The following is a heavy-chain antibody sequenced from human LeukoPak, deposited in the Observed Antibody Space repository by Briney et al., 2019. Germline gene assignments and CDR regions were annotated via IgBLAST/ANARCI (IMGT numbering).Heavy chain of an antibody. D-gene: IGHD4-23*01. CDR2: IKQDGSEK. Sequence: PGGSLRLSCAASGFTFSSYWMSWVRQAPGKGLEWVANIKQDGSEKYYVDSVKGRFTISRDNAKNSLYLQMNSLRAEDSAVYYCARANGGTTEDHFDYWGQGTLVTVSS. CDR1: GFTFSSYW. CDR3: ARANGGTTEDHFDY. J-gene: IGHJ4*02. V-gene: IGHV3-7*01.